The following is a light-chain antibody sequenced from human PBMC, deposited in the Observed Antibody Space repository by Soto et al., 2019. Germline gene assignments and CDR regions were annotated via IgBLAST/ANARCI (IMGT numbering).Light chain of an antibody. CDR2: YAS. CDR3: PQYNAWPPIT. V-gene: IGKV3-15*01. Sequence: EIMMTQSPATLSVSPGERATLSCRASQSVSNNLAWYQHKPGQAPRLLIYYASTRATGIPARFSGSGSGTEFTLTISSLQSEDFALYYCPQYNAWPPITFGQGTRLEIK. J-gene: IGKJ5*01. CDR1: QSVSNN.